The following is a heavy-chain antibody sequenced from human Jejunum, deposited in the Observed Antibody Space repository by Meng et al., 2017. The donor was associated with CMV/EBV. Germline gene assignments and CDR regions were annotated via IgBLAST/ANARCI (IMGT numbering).Heavy chain of an antibody. CDR2: IYYSGST. CDR1: GGSISSYY. J-gene: IGHJ4*02. V-gene: IGHV4-59*01. D-gene: IGHD3-3*01. Sequence: SGGSISSYYWSWIRQAPGKGLEWIGYIYYSGSTNYNPSLKSRVTISVDTSKNQFSLKLSSVTAADTAVYYCAGSVDDFWSGYFDYWGQGTLVTVSS. CDR3: AGSVDDFWSGYFDY.